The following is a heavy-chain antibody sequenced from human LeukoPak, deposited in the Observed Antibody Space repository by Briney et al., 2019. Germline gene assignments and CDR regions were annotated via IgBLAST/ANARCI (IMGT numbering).Heavy chain of an antibody. J-gene: IGHJ3*02. V-gene: IGHV4-39*01. CDR1: GGSISSSSYY. Sequence: SETLSLTCTVSGGSISSSSYYWGWLRHPPGKGLECIGCIYYSGSTYYNPSLKSRVTISVDTSKNQFSLKLSSVTAADTAVYYCARREYYDILTGIPAGAFDIWGQGTMVTVSS. CDR2: IYYSGST. CDR3: ARREYYDILTGIPAGAFDI. D-gene: IGHD3-9*01.